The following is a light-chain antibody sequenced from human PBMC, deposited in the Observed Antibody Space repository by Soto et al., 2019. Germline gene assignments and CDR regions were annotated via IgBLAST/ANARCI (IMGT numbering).Light chain of an antibody. CDR2: AAS. Sequence: ETVLTQSPGTLSLSPGERATLSCRASQSITSSYLAWYQQRPGQAPRLLIYAASRRATGIPERFSGSGSGTDFTLTISRLEPEDFATYYCQQTYSELVYTFGRGTKLEIK. V-gene: IGKV3-20*01. J-gene: IGKJ2*01. CDR3: QQTYSELVYT. CDR1: QSITSSY.